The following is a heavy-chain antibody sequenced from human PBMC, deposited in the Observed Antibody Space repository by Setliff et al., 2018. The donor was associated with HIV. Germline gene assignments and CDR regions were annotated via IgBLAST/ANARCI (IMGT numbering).Heavy chain of an antibody. CDR3: ARASYSYDSTGYLY. D-gene: IGHD3-22*01. V-gene: IGHV4-39*01. J-gene: IGHJ4*02. Sequence: SETLSLTCTVSGGTISSSDYYWGWIRQPPGKGLEWIGSIYYSGTTYYNPSLKSRVTISVDTSKNQFSLKLSSVTAADTAVYYCARASYSYDSTGYLYWGQGTLVTVSS. CDR1: GGTISSSDYY. CDR2: IYYSGTT.